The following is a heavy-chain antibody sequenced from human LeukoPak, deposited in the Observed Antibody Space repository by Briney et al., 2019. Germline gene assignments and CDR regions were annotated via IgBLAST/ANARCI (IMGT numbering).Heavy chain of an antibody. CDR2: INHSGST. CDR1: GGSFGGYY. Sequence: SETLSLTCAVYGGSFGGYYWSWIRQPPGKGLEWIGEINHSGSTNYNPSLKSRVTISVDTSKNQFSLKLSSVTAADTAVYYCAGGRGEVVTASAYYFDYWGQGTLVTVSS. J-gene: IGHJ4*02. CDR3: AGGRGEVVTASAYYFDY. V-gene: IGHV4-34*01. D-gene: IGHD2-21*02.